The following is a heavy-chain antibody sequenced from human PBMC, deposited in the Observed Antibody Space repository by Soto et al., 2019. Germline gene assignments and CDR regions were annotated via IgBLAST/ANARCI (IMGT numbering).Heavy chain of an antibody. CDR2: IYYSGST. V-gene: IGHV4-39*01. J-gene: IGHJ4*02. D-gene: IGHD6-13*01. CDR1: GGSISSSSYY. CDR3: ARAGIAAADYDY. Sequence: SETLSLTYTVSGGSISSSSYYWGWIRQPPGKGLEWIGSIYYSGSTYYNPSLKSRVTISVDTSKNQFSLKLSSVTAADTAVYYCARAGIAAADYDYWGQGTLVTVSS.